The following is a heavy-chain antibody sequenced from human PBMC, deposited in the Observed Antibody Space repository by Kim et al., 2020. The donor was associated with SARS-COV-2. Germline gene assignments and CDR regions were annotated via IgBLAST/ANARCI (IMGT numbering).Heavy chain of an antibody. J-gene: IGHJ6*02. CDR2: IIPILGIA. V-gene: IGHV1-69*10. CDR3: ARVGGSGGDYRYYYGMDV. D-gene: IGHD3-10*01. Sequence: SVKVSCKASGCTFSSYAISWVRQAPGQGLEWMGRIIPILGIANYAQKFQGRVTITTDTSTSTAYMELSSLRSEDTAVYYCARVGGSGGDYRYYYGMDVWCRGTTVTASS. CDR1: GCTFSSYA.